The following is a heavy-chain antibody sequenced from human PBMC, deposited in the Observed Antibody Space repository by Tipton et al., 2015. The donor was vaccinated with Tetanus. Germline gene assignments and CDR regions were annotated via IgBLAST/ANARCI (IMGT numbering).Heavy chain of an antibody. V-gene: IGHV4-59*01. J-gene: IGHJ4*02. D-gene: IGHD5-24*01. CDR2: IFYSGRT. CDR1: GASFSDYY. Sequence: TLSLTCAVYGASFSDYYWSWIRQAPGKGLEWIAYIFYSGRTQYNPSLKSRVTISVDTAKNQFSLQLRSVTAADTAVYYCARTTRRWLHPDFWGPGTLVTVSS. CDR3: ARTTRRWLHPDF.